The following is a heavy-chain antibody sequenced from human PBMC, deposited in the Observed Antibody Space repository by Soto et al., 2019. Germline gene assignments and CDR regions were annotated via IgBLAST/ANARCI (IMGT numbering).Heavy chain of an antibody. V-gene: IGHV1-69*12. CDR3: ARDKDRLQLGGSYYYIMDV. CDR2: IIPIFRTP. J-gene: IGHJ6*02. CDR1: GGTFRTNA. D-gene: IGHD1-1*01. Sequence: QVQLVQSGAEVKKPGSSVKISCKSSGGTFRTNAFSWVRQAPGLGLEWMGGIIPIFRTPDYAQKFQSRVTITADESTTTTHMELSSLRSEDTAIYYCARDKDRLQLGGSYYYIMDVWGQGTTVTVSS.